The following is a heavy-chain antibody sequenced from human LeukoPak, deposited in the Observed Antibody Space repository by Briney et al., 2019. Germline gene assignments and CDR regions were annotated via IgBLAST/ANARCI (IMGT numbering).Heavy chain of an antibody. CDR2: ISSSSSYI. D-gene: IGHD4/OR15-4a*01. J-gene: IGHJ5*02. CDR3: ARDANPIDNWFDP. V-gene: IGHV3-21*01. CDR1: GFTFSSYS. Sequence: GGSLRLSCAASGFTFSSYSMNWVRQAPGKGLEWVSSISSSSSYICYADSVKGRFTISRDNAKNSLYLQMNSLRAEDTAVYYCARDANPIDNWFDPRGQGTLVTVSS.